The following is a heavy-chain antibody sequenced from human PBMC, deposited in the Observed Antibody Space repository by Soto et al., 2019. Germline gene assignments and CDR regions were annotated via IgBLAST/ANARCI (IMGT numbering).Heavy chain of an antibody. Sequence: GESLKISCKGSGYSFTSYWIGWVRQMPGKGLEWMGIIYPGDSDTRYSPSFQGQVTISADKSISTAYLQWSSLKASDTAMYYCARTDYDFWSGYYRRGRYFDYWGQGTLVTVSS. V-gene: IGHV5-51*01. CDR2: IYPGDSDT. CDR3: ARTDYDFWSGYYRRGRYFDY. J-gene: IGHJ4*02. D-gene: IGHD3-3*01. CDR1: GYSFTSYW.